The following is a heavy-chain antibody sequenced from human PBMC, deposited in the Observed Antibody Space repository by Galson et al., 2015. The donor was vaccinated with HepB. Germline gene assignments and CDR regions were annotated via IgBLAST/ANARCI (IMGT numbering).Heavy chain of an antibody. V-gene: IGHV3-48*01. Sequence: SLRLSCAASGFTFSSYTMNWVRQAPGKGLESVSYISSTGTTMYYADSAKGRFTISRDNAQNSVYLQMNSLRVEDTAVYYCAGDASEWSRDYWGQGTLVAVSS. CDR3: AGDASEWSRDY. CDR2: ISSTGTTM. J-gene: IGHJ4*02. D-gene: IGHD3-3*01. CDR1: GFTFSSYT.